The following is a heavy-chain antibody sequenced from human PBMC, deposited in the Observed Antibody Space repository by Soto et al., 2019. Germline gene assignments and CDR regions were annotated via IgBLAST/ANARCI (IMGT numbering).Heavy chain of an antibody. CDR1: GFTFSPHA. J-gene: IGHJ2*01. CDR3: ARGMLLDLLFIDWYLDH. D-gene: IGHD3-10*01. CDR2: MSGSGTTI. V-gene: IGHV3-48*02. Sequence: EVQLVESGGGLVQPGGSLRLSCAASGFTFSPHAMSWVRQAPGKGLEWIAYMSGSGTTIYYADSVKGRFTISRENAINSLSVQMHRLRDEDTGVDYSARGMLLDLLFIDWYLDHWGRGTLVTVSS.